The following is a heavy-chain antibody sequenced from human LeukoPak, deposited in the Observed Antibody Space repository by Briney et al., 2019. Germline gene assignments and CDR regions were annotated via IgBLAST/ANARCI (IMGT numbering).Heavy chain of an antibody. Sequence: GGSLRLSCAASGFIFSRYSMSWVRQAPGKGLEWVSAISGSGSGTYYAGSVKGRFTISRDNSKNTLYLQMNSLRAEDTAVYYCAKGRFGELLFDYWGQGTLVTVSS. CDR2: ISGSGSGT. V-gene: IGHV3-23*01. J-gene: IGHJ4*02. D-gene: IGHD3-10*01. CDR3: AKGRFGELLFDY. CDR1: GFIFSRYS.